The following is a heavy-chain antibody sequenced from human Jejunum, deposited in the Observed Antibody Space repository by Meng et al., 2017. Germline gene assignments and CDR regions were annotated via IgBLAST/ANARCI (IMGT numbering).Heavy chain of an antibody. D-gene: IGHD3-16*01. CDR1: GGSISTDY. J-gene: IGHJ5*02. CDR2: IHYSGHT. CDR3: ARESYGSWEHNWFDP. V-gene: IGHV4-59*01. Sequence: SETLSLTCTVSGGSISTDYWSWVRQPPGKGLEWIGFIHYSGHTKYNPSLASRVTILLDTSKNQFSLKLSSVTAADTAVYFCARESYGSWEHNWFDPWGQGTLVTVSS.